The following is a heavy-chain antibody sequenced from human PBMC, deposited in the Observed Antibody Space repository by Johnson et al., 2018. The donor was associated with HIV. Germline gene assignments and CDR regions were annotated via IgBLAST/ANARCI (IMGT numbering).Heavy chain of an antibody. CDR3: ASPQAGDYDILTGYAFDI. V-gene: IGHV3-13*01. D-gene: IGHD3-9*01. CDR1: GFTFSSYD. J-gene: IGHJ3*02. Sequence: VQLVESGGGLVQPGGSLRLSCAASGFTFSSYDMHWVRQATGKGLEWVSAIGTAGDTYYPGSVKGRFTISRENAQNTLYLQMTSLRAEDTAVYYCASPQAGDYDILTGYAFDIWGQGTMVTVSS. CDR2: IGTAGDT.